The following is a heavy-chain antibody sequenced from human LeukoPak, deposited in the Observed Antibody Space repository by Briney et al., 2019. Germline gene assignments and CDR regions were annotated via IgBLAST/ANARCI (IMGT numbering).Heavy chain of an antibody. CDR2: IYHSGST. J-gene: IGHJ4*02. Sequence: SETLSPTCAVSGGSISSSNWWSWVRQPPGKGLEWIGEIYHSGSTNYNPSLKSRVTISVDKSKNQFSLKLSSVTAADTAVYYCARLGYSSSALDYWGQGTLVTVSS. V-gene: IGHV4-4*02. CDR1: GGSISSSNW. D-gene: IGHD6-6*01. CDR3: ARLGYSSSALDY.